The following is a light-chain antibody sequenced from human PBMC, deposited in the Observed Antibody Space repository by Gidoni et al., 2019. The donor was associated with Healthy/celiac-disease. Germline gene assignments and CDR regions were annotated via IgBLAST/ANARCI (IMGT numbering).Light chain of an antibody. CDR1: KSISSW. V-gene: IGKV1-5*03. J-gene: IGKJ2*01. CDR3: QQYNSRMYT. Sequence: DIQMTQSPSTLSASVGDRVTITCRASKSISSWLAWYQQKPGKAPKLLIYKASSLESGVPSRFSGSGSGTEFTLTISSLQPDDFATYYCQQYNSRMYTFGQGTKLEIK. CDR2: KAS.